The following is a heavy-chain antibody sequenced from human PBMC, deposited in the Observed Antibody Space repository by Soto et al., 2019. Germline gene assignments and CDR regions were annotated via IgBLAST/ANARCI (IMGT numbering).Heavy chain of an antibody. CDR3: ALQGAYGDYDAFDI. V-gene: IGHV1-18*01. CDR1: GYTFTSYG. Sequence: GASVKVSCKASGYTFTSYGISWVRQAPGQGLEWMGWISAYNGNTNYAQKLQGRVTMTTDTSTSTAYVELRSLRSDDTAVYYCALQGAYGDYDAFDIWGQGTMVTVSS. CDR2: ISAYNGNT. D-gene: IGHD4-17*01. J-gene: IGHJ3*02.